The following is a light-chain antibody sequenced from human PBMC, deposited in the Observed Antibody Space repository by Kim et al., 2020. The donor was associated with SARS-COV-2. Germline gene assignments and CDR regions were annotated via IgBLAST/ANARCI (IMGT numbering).Light chain of an antibody. CDR2: GKN. V-gene: IGLV3-19*01. CDR1: SLRSYY. CDR3: NSRDSSGNLLV. J-gene: IGLJ3*02. Sequence: SSELTQDPAVSVALGQTVRITCQGDSLRSYYASWYQQKPGQAPVLVIYGKNNRPSVIPDRFSGSSSGNTASLTITGAQAEDEADYYCNSRDSSGNLLVFGGGTKLTVL.